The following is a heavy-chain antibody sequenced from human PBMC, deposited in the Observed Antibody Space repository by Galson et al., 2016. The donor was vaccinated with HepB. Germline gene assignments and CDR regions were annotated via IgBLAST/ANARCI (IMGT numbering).Heavy chain of an antibody. CDR2: IYWNGYK. V-gene: IGHV2-5*01. J-gene: IGHJ4*02. CDR3: AHRDFGSGSLDY. Sequence: PALVKPTQTLTLTCTFSGFSLSTAGVGVGWIRQPPGKALEWLALIYWNGYKPYSPSLKSRLTITKDTSKNQVVLTMTNMDPVDTAIYFCAHRDFGSGSLDYWGPGTLVTVSS. CDR1: GFSLSTAGVG. D-gene: IGHD3-10*01.